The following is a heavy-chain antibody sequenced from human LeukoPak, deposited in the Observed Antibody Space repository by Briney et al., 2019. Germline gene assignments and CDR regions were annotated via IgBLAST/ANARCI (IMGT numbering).Heavy chain of an antibody. V-gene: IGHV1-46*01. CDR1: GYTFTTYY. CDR3: ARDMTSGSYYLNYFDY. D-gene: IGHD3-10*01. CDR2: INPNGGST. Sequence: ASVKVSCKASGYTFTTYYVHWVRQAPGQGLEWMGIINPNGGSTSYAQKFQGRVTMTRDTSTSTVYMELSSLRSEDTAVYYCARDMTSGSYYLNYFDYWGQGTLVTVSS. J-gene: IGHJ4*02.